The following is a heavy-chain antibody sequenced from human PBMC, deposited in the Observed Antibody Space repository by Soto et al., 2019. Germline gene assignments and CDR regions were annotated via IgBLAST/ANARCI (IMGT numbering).Heavy chain of an antibody. CDR3: ARGGGVGVAGSAAFDM. J-gene: IGHJ3*02. D-gene: IGHD3-3*01. Sequence: QLHLVQSGAVVKKPGASVTVSCSASGYPVTAYYMHWVRQAPGRGLAWMGGINPATVAAKYTQTFQGRVTMTRDTSTSTVFMELSGLTSEDTAVFFCARGGGVGVAGSAAFDMWGQGTLVTVSS. V-gene: IGHV1-2*02. CDR2: INPATVAA. CDR1: GYPVTAYY.